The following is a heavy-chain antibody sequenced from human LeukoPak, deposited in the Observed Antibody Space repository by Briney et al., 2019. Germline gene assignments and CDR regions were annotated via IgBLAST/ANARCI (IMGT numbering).Heavy chain of an antibody. CDR1: GGSISSYF. J-gene: IGHJ4*02. CDR2: IYYSGST. V-gene: IGHV4-59*08. D-gene: IGHD3-22*01. Sequence: SETLSLTCTVSGGSISSYFWSWIRQPPGKGLEWIGYIYYSGSTNYNPSLKSRVTISVDTSKNQFSLKLSSVTAADTAVYYCARHSANAYDSSGYFRYWGQGTLVTVSS. CDR3: ARHSANAYDSSGYFRY.